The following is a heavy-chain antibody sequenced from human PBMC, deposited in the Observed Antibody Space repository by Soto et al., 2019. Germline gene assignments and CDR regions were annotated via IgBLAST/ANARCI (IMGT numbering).Heavy chain of an antibody. CDR3: ARLPGMVRGNSYGMDV. CDR2: IDPSDSYT. D-gene: IGHD3-10*01. Sequence: PGESLKISCKGSGYSFTSYWISWVRQMPGKGLEWMGKIDPSDSYTNYSPSFQGHVTISADKSISTAYLQWSSLKASDTAMYYCARLPGMVRGNSYGMDVWGQGTTVTVSS. J-gene: IGHJ6*02. CDR1: GYSFTSYW. V-gene: IGHV5-10-1*01.